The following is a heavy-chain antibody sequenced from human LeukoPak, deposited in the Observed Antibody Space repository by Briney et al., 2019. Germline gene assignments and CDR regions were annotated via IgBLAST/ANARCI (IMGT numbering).Heavy chain of an antibody. Sequence: SETLSLTCTVSGGSISSGGYYWSWIRQHPGKGLEWIGYIYYSGSTYYNPSLKSRVTISVDTSKDQFSLRLSSVTAADTAVYYCARGRLGEFSSFDYWGQGTLVTVSS. D-gene: IGHD3-16*02. CDR1: GGSISSGGYY. CDR2: IYYSGST. V-gene: IGHV4-31*03. J-gene: IGHJ4*02. CDR3: ARGRLGEFSSFDY.